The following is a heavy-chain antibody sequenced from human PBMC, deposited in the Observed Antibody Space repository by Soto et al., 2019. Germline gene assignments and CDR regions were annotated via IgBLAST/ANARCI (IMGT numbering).Heavy chain of an antibody. CDR2: INDSGNI. V-gene: IGHV4-34*01. CDR3: ARGVILWFGELSRRGGYHYYMDV. CDR1: GGSFSGYQ. J-gene: IGHJ6*03. Sequence: QVQLQQWGAGLLKPSETLSLTCAVYGGSFSGYQWSWIRQTPGKGLEWIGEINDSGNINYNPSLKSRVTILLDTPKKQISLKLSSVTAVDSAVYYCARGVILWFGELSRRGGYHYYMDVWGKGTTVTVSS. D-gene: IGHD3-10*01.